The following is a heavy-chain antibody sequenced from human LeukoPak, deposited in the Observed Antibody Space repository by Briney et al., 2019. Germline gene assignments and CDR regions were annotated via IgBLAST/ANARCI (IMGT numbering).Heavy chain of an antibody. D-gene: IGHD3-10*01. J-gene: IGHJ4*02. CDR1: GYTFTSNY. CDR2: IYPRDGST. Sequence: ASVKVSCKASGYTFTSNYIHWVRQAPGQGLEWMGMIYPRDGSTSYAQKFQGRVTITADESTSTAYMELSSLRSEDTAVYYCARDLVRGVPLDYWGQGTLVTVSS. V-gene: IGHV1-46*01. CDR3: ARDLVRGVPLDY.